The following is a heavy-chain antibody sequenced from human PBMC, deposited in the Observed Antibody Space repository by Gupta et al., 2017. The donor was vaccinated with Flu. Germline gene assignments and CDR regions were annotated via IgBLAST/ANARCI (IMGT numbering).Heavy chain of an antibody. Sequence: QVHLVQSGAEVKEPGASVKVSCQASGYVFTSSYMHWVRQAPGQGLEWMGIINPSGGYTNYAQKFQGRVTMTRDTSTDTVYMDLSSLRSDDTAIYYWAKGGVNSGGYRHEVFQDWGQGTLVTVSS. V-gene: IGHV1-46*01. CDR3: AKGGVNSGGYRHEVFQD. CDR2: INPSGGYT. CDR1: GYVFTSSY. D-gene: IGHD1-26*01. J-gene: IGHJ1*01.